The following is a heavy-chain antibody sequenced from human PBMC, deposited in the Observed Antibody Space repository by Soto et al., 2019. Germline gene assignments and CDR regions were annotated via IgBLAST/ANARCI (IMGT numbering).Heavy chain of an antibody. CDR2: ISAYNGNT. CDR1: GYTFTSYG. Sequence: ASVKVSCKASGYTFTSYGISWVRQAPGQGLEWTGWISAYNGNTNYAQKLQGRVTMTTDTSTSTAYMELRSLRSDDTAVYYCARRGYYDILTGVGYYGMDVWGQGTTVTVSS. V-gene: IGHV1-18*01. CDR3: ARRGYYDILTGVGYYGMDV. J-gene: IGHJ6*02. D-gene: IGHD3-9*01.